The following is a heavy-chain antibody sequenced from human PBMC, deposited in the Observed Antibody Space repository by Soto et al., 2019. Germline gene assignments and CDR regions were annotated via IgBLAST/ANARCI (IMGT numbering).Heavy chain of an antibody. D-gene: IGHD3-10*01. CDR1: GFTFSSYG. V-gene: IGHV3-30*18. CDR2: ISYDGSNK. J-gene: IGHJ4*02. Sequence: QVQLVESGGGVVQPGRSLRLSCAASGFTFSSYGMHWVRHAPGKGLEWVAVISYDGSNKYYADSVKGRFTISRDNSKNTLYLQMNSLRAEDTAVYYCAKPSVTSGSYGPLDYWGQGTLVTFSS. CDR3: AKPSVTSGSYGPLDY.